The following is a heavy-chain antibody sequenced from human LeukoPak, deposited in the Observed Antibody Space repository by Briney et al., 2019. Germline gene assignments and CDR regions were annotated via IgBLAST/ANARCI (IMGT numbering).Heavy chain of an antibody. J-gene: IGHJ4*02. CDR1: GYSFTTDW. D-gene: IGHD2-8*02. Sequence: PGESLKISCKGSGYSFTTDWVGWVRHVPGKGLEWIGFVYPLDSDVRYSPAFEGRVTISADQYTTTAYLHWNSLKTSDTAIYYCTRRKTAVTCHTGGCYFDYWGQGTLVTVSS. CDR2: VYPLDSDV. V-gene: IGHV5-51*01. CDR3: TRRKTAVTCHTGGCYFDY.